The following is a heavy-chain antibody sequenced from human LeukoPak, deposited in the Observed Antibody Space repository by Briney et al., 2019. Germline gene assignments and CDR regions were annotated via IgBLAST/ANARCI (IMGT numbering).Heavy chain of an antibody. J-gene: IGHJ4*02. CDR3: AKLDSGYSSSWYEGY. CDR2: ISGSGGST. CDR1: GFTFNTYS. D-gene: IGHD6-13*01. Sequence: GGSLRLSCVVSGFTFNTYSMSWVRQAPGKGLEWVSAISGSGGSTYYADSVKGRFTISRDNSKNTLYLQMNSLRAEDTAVYYCAKLDSGYSSSWYEGYWGQGTLVTVSS. V-gene: IGHV3-23*01.